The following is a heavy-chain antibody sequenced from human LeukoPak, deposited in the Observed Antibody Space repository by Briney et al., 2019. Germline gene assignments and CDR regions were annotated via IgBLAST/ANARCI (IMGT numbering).Heavy chain of an antibody. D-gene: IGHD2-2*02. CDR1: GYTFTSYD. CDR2: MNPNSCNT. J-gene: IGHJ6*02. Sequence: ASVKVSCKASGYTFTSYDINWVRQATGQGLEWMGWMNPNSCNTGYAQKFQGRVTMTRNTSISTAYMELSSLRSEDTAVYYCARCPGQYQLLYRRYYYYGMDVWGQGTTVTVSS. CDR3: ARCPGQYQLLYRRYYYYGMDV. V-gene: IGHV1-8*01.